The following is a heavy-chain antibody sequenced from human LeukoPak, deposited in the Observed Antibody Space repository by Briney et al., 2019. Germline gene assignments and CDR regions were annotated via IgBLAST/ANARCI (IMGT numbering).Heavy chain of an antibody. CDR1: GFTFSSYS. V-gene: IGHV3-21*04. J-gene: IGHJ3*02. CDR3: AKAIAGNDAFDI. Sequence: GGSLRLSCAASGFTFSSYSMNWVRQAPGEGLEWVSSISSSSSYIYYADSVKGRFTISRDNAKNSLYLQMNSLRAEDMALYYCAKAIAGNDAFDIWGQGTMVTVSS. CDR2: ISSSSSYI. D-gene: IGHD2-15*01.